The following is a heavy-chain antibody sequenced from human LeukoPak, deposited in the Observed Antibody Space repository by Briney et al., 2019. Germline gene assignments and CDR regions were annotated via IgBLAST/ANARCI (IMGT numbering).Heavy chain of an antibody. D-gene: IGHD2-15*01. CDR3: ARVSGYCSGGSCYSVDY. J-gene: IGHJ4*02. CDR1: GYTFTSYD. CDR2: ISTYSGNT. Sequence: ASVKVSCKASGYTFTSYDISWVRQATGQGLEWMGWISTYSGNTNYAQKFQGRGTMITDTSTSTAYMELRSLTSYDTAVYYCARVSGYCSGGSCYSVDYWGQGTLVTVSS. V-gene: IGHV1-18*01.